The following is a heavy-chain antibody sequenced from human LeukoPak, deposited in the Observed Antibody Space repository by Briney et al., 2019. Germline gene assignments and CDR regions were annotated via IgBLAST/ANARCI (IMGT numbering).Heavy chain of an antibody. CDR2: TYYRSKWYN. Sequence: SQTLSLTCAISGDSVSSNSAAWNWIRQSPSRGLEWLGRTYYRSKWYNDYAVSVKSRITINPDTSKNQFSLQLNSVTPEDTAVYYCARDRLILEYCSSTSCYGARYNWFDPWGQGTLVTVSS. D-gene: IGHD2-2*01. CDR3: ARDRLILEYCSSTSCYGARYNWFDP. J-gene: IGHJ5*02. V-gene: IGHV6-1*01. CDR1: GDSVSSNSAA.